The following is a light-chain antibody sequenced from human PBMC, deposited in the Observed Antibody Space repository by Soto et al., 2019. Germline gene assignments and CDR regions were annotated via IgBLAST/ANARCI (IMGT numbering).Light chain of an antibody. Sequence: QSALTQPPSVSGSPGQSVTISCTGTSSDVGRYDRVSWYQQPPGTAPKLIIYEVSNRPSGVPDRFSGSKSANMASLTISGLQAEDEADYHCSSFTSSDTRVFGGGTKVTVL. J-gene: IGLJ3*02. CDR3: SSFTSSDTRV. V-gene: IGLV2-18*02. CDR1: SSDVGRYDR. CDR2: EVS.